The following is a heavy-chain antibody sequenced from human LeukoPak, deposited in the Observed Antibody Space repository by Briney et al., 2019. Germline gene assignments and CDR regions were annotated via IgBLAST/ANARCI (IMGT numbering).Heavy chain of an antibody. J-gene: IGHJ4*02. CDR1: GFTFYDYA. V-gene: IGHV3-23*01. D-gene: IGHD3-22*01. CDR3: AKQSLYDSSGHFHY. CDR2: IRDGDGRT. Sequence: GGSLRLSCAASGFTFYDYAMSWVRQPPGKGLEWVSLIRDGDGRTHYADSVKGRLTISRDNSKKMVYLQMNGLRADDTAVYFCAKQSLYDSSGHFHYWGQGTLVTVSS.